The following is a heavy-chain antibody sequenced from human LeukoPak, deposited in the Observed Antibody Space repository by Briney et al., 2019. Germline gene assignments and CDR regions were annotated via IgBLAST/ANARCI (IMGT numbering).Heavy chain of an antibody. D-gene: IGHD6-19*01. J-gene: IGHJ3*02. Sequence: PGGSLRLSCAASGFTFSSYSMDWVRQAPGKGLEWVSYISSSSSTIYYADSVKGRFTISRDNAKNSLYLQMNSLRAEDTAVYYCASICSGWCGWVRAFDIWGQGTMVTVSS. CDR3: ASICSGWCGWVRAFDI. V-gene: IGHV3-48*01. CDR2: ISSSSSTI. CDR1: GFTFSSYS.